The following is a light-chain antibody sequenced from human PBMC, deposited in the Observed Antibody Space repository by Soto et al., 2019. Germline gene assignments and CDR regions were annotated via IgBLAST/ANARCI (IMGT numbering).Light chain of an antibody. V-gene: IGKV1-5*01. J-gene: IGKJ1*01. CDR3: QQYSIYWT. Sequence: DIQMTQSPSTLSASVGDGVTITCRASQSISTWLAWYQQKPGKAPKLLIFDASNLESGVPSRFSGSGSGTEFTLTISSLQPDDFATYYCQQYSIYWTFGQGTKVEIK. CDR2: DAS. CDR1: QSISTW.